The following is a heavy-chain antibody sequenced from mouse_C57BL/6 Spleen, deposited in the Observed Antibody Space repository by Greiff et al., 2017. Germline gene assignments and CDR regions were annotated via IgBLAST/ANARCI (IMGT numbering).Heavy chain of an antibody. V-gene: IGHV1-50*01. Sequence: QVQLKQPGAELVKPGASVKLSCKASGYTFTSYWMQWVKQRPGQGLEWIGEIDPSDSYTNYNQKFKGKATLTVDTSSSTAYMQLSSLTSEDSAVYYCASGRTGTGPYYWGQGTTLTVSS. J-gene: IGHJ2*01. CDR1: GYTFTSYW. CDR2: IDPSDSYT. CDR3: ASGRTGTGPYY. D-gene: IGHD4-1*01.